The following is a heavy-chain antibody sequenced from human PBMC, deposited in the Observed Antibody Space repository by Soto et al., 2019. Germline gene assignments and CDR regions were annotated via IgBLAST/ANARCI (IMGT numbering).Heavy chain of an antibody. CDR3: ASGEFGELLY. D-gene: IGHD3-10*01. CDR2: IYYSGST. Sequence: SETLSLTCTVSGGSISSGDYYWSWIRQPPGKGLEWIGYIYYSGSTYYNPSLKSRVTISVDTSKNQFSLKLSSVTAANTAVYYCASGEFGELLYWGQGTLVTVSS. V-gene: IGHV4-30-4*01. CDR1: GGSISSGDYY. J-gene: IGHJ4*02.